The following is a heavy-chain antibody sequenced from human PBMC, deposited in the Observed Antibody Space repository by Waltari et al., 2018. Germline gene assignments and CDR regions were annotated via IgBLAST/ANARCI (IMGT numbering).Heavy chain of an antibody. CDR3: ARDKVGSSDY. CDR2: ITSNGDTT. D-gene: IGHD1-26*01. J-gene: IGHJ4*02. V-gene: IGHV3-64*01. CDR1: GFTFSSYA. Sequence: EVQLVESGGGLVQPRGSLRLSCAASGFTFSSYAMHWVRLAPGRGLEYVSSITSNGDTTYYANSVKGRFTMSRDNSKNTLYLQMGSLRDEDMAVYYCARDKVGSSDYWGQGTLVTVSS.